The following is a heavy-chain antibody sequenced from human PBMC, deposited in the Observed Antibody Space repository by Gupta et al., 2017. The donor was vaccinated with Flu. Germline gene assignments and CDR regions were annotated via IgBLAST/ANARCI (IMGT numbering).Heavy chain of an antibody. V-gene: IGHV4-38-2*02. D-gene: IGHD3-10*01. J-gene: IGHJ4*02. Sequence: QVQLQESGPGLVRPSETLSLTCTVSGYFIWNGNYWGWLRPSPGKGLEWIGSLFCSGSTHHNPPPKSRVTMSGDTHKNKFSLKLSCVSAGDKAVYYCAREQGQGVEYYDYRYQR. CDR1: GYFIWNGNY. CDR2: LFCSGST. CDR3: AREQGQGVEYYDY.